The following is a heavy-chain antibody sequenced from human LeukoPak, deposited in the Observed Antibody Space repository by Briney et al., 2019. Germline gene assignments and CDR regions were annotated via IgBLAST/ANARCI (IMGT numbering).Heavy chain of an antibody. V-gene: IGHV3-33*01. CDR1: GFSFSNYD. Sequence: PGKSLRLSCAASGFSFSNYDMHWVRQAPGKGLEWVAIIWFDGSDKYYGDSVKGRFTISGDNSKNTLYLQMNSLRVEDTAVYYCARDLNREDFDYWGQGTLVAVSS. CDR2: IWFDGSDK. CDR3: ARDLNREDFDY. D-gene: IGHD1-14*01. J-gene: IGHJ4*02.